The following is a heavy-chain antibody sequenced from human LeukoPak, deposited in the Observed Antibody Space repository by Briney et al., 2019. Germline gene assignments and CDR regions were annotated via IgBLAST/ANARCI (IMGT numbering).Heavy chain of an antibody. J-gene: IGHJ4*02. CDR1: GFTFSSYS. D-gene: IGHD3-22*01. V-gene: IGHV3-21*01. CDR2: ISTGSSFI. Sequence: GGSLRLSCAASGFTFSSYSMNWVRQAPGKGLEWVSSISTGSSFIYYADSVKGRFTISRDNAKNSLYLQMNSLRDEDTAVYYCARDAYDTSAYYYFDYWGQGTLVTVSS. CDR3: ARDAYDTSAYYYFDY.